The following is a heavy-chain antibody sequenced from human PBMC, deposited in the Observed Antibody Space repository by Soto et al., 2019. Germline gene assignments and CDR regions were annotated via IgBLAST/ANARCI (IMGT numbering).Heavy chain of an antibody. D-gene: IGHD2-2*01. CDR2: IYHSGST. CDR3: ARGVSSTSWHYYYYGMDV. V-gene: IGHV4-4*02. Sequence: QVQLQESGPGLVKPSGTLSLTCAVSGGSISSSNWWSWVRQPPGKGLEWIGEIYHSGSTNYNPSLRGRVTISVDKSKNQFSLKLSSVTAADTAVYYCARGVSSTSWHYYYYGMDVWGQGTTVTVSS. CDR1: GGSISSSNW. J-gene: IGHJ6*02.